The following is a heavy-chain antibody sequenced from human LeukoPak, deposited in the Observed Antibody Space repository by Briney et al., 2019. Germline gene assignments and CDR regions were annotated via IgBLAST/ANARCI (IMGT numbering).Heavy chain of an antibody. CDR3: ARGPLTMTRGFDP. CDR1: GGSINIYY. J-gene: IGHJ5*02. Sequence: PSETLSLTCTVSGGSINIYYWSWIRQPAGKGLEWIGRIYTSGSTNYNPSLKTRVTMSVDTSKNQFSLKLSSVTAADTAVYYCARGPLTMTRGFDPWGQGTLVTFSS. D-gene: IGHD4-17*01. V-gene: IGHV4-4*07. CDR2: IYTSGST.